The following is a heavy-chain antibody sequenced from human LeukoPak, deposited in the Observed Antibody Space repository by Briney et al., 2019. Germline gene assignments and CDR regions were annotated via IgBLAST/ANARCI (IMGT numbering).Heavy chain of an antibody. CDR1: GFTLSNFA. J-gene: IGHJ4*02. CDR3: AKDVAYTFDY. Sequence: GGSLRLSCAASGFTLSNFAVSWVRQAPGKGLEWVSSISGSGGSTYYADSVKGRFTISRENSKNTLYLQMNSLRTEDTAVYYCAKDVAYTFDYWGQGTLVTVSS. CDR2: ISGSGGST. D-gene: IGHD3-16*01. V-gene: IGHV3-23*01.